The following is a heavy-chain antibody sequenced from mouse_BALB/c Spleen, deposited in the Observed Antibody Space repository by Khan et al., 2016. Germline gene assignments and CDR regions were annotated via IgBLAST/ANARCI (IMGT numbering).Heavy chain of an antibody. CDR2: INPGSNYT. V-gene: IGHV1-7*01. Sequence: QVQLQQSGAELAKPGASVKMSCKASGYTFTRFWMHWVKQRPGQGLEWIGYINPGSNYTDYNQNFKDKATLTADKSSSTAYMLLSSLTSEDSAVYFCARWGYGHYLYQAMDYWGQGISVTVSS. CDR3: ARWGYGHYLYQAMDY. J-gene: IGHJ4*01. CDR1: GYTFTRFW. D-gene: IGHD1-2*01.